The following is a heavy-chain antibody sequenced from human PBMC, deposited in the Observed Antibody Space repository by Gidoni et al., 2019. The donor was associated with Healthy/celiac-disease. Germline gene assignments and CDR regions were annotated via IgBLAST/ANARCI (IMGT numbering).Heavy chain of an antibody. CDR3: AREWYDSSGYYYFDY. V-gene: IGHV3-21*01. Sequence: EVQLVESGGGLVKPGGSLRLPLAASALTFSSYSMHWVRQAPGKGLEWVSSISSSSSYIYYADSVKGRFTISRDNAKNSLYLQMNSLRAEDTAVYYCAREWYDSSGYYYFDYWGQGTLVTVSS. CDR1: ALTFSSYS. D-gene: IGHD3-22*01. J-gene: IGHJ4*02. CDR2: ISSSSSYI.